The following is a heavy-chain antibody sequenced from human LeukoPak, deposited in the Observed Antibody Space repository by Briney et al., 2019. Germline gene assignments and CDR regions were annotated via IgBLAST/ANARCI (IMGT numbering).Heavy chain of an antibody. CDR3: ASLGYCSSTSCYREYWFDP. D-gene: IGHD2-2*01. J-gene: IGHJ5*02. V-gene: IGHV4-59*08. CDR1: GGSISSYY. CDR2: IYYSGST. Sequence: SETLSLTCTVSGGSISSYYWSWIRQPPGKGLEWIGYIYYSGSTNYNPSLKSRVTISVDTSKNQFSLKLSSVTAADTAVYYCASLGYCSSTSCYREYWFDPWGLGTLVTVSS.